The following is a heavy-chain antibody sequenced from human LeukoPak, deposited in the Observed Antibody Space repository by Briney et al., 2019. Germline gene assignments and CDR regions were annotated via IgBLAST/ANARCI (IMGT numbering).Heavy chain of an antibody. CDR2: IYTSGST. V-gene: IGHV4-4*07. J-gene: IGHJ5*02. CDR3: ARDRSYEGLNWFDP. D-gene: IGHD5-18*01. Sequence: SETLSLTCTVSGGSISSYYWTWIRQPAGKGLEWIGRIYTSGSTNYNPSLKSRVTMSVDTSKNQFSLNLSSVTAADTAVYYCARDRSYEGLNWFDPWGQGTLVTVSS. CDR1: GGSISSYY.